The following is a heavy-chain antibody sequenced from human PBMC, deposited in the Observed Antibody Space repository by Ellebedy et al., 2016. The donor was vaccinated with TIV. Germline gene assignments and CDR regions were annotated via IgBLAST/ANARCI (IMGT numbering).Heavy chain of an antibody. V-gene: IGHV3-66*04. CDR2: IYSGGTT. CDR1: EFTVSSNY. CDR3: AGHGDRAMTH. D-gene: IGHD5-18*01. J-gene: IGHJ4*02. Sequence: PGGSLRLSCAASEFTVSSNYMSWVRQDPGKGLEWVSVIYSGGTTHYADSVKGRFTISRDKSKNTMYLQMNSLRAEDTAVYYCAGHGDRAMTHWGQGTLVTVSS.